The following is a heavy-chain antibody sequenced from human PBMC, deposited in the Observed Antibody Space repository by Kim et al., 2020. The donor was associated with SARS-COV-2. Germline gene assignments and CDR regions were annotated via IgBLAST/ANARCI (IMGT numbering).Heavy chain of an antibody. CDR1: GYTFTSYG. J-gene: IGHJ4*02. CDR3: AREGGITIFGVVIQPGGYFDY. D-gene: IGHD3-3*01. Sequence: ASVKVSCKASGYTFTSYGISCVRQAPGQGLEWMGWISAYNGNTNYAQKLQGRVTMTTDTSTSTAYMELRSLRSDDTAVYYCAREGGITIFGVVIQPGGYFDYWGQGTLVTVSS. V-gene: IGHV1-18*01. CDR2: ISAYNGNT.